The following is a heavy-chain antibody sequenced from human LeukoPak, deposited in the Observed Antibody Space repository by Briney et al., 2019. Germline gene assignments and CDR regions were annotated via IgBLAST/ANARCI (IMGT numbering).Heavy chain of an antibody. Sequence: KPSETLSLTCAVNGGSFSYYYWTWIRQPPGKGLEWIGSIYYSGSTYYNPSLKSRVTISVDTSKNQFSLKLSSVTAADTAVYYCARKALPGNWFDPWGQGTLVTVSS. V-gene: IGHV4-34*01. CDR3: ARKALPGNWFDP. CDR2: IYYSGST. J-gene: IGHJ5*02. CDR1: GGSFSYYY.